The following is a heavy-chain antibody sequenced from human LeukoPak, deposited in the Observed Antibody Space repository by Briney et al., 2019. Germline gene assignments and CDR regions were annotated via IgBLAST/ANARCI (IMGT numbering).Heavy chain of an antibody. Sequence: GGSLRLSCAASGFTFSSYSMNWVRQAPGKGLEWVSSISSSSSYIYYADSVKGRFTISRDNAKNSLYLQMNSLRAEDTAVYYCARVNYGDYVRSSYWGQGTLVTVSS. V-gene: IGHV3-21*01. CDR1: GFTFSSYS. CDR2: ISSSSSYI. CDR3: ARVNYGDYVRSSY. D-gene: IGHD4-17*01. J-gene: IGHJ4*02.